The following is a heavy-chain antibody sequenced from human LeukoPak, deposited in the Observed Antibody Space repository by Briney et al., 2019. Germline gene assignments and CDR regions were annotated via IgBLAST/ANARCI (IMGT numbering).Heavy chain of an antibody. CDR3: ARALTGYYPVDY. Sequence: PSETLSLTCTVSGGSISSYYWSWIRQPPGKGLEWIGYIYYRGSTNYNPSLKSRVTISVDTSKNQFSLKLSSVTAADTAVYYCARALTGYYPVDYWGQGTLVTVSS. J-gene: IGHJ4*02. CDR1: GGSISSYY. D-gene: IGHD3-9*01. V-gene: IGHV4-59*08. CDR2: IYYRGST.